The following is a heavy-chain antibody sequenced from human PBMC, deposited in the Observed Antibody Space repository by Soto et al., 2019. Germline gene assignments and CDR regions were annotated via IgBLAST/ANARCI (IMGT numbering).Heavy chain of an antibody. CDR1: GFTFNSYS. CDR2: ISSSSTSI. CDR3: ARGGCSSTSCFLFDY. Sequence: GGSLRLSCAASGFTFNSYSMNWVRQAPGKGLEWVSSISSSSTSIYYADSVKGRFTISRDNAKNSLYLQMNSLRDEDTAVYYCARGGCSSTSCFLFDYWAQGTMVTVYS. D-gene: IGHD2-2*01. V-gene: IGHV3-21*01. J-gene: IGHJ4*02.